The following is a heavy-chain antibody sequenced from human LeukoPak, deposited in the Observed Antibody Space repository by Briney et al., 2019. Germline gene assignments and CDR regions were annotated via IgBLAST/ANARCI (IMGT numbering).Heavy chain of an antibody. D-gene: IGHD3-3*01. CDR1: GFTFSSYS. CDR3: ARDDRYYDFWSGRLAFDY. V-gene: IGHV3-21*01. CDR2: ISSSSSYI. Sequence: GGSLRLSCAASGFTFSSYSMNWVRQAPGKGLEWVSSISSSSSYIYYADSVKGRFTISRDNAKNSLYLQMNSLRAGDTAVYYCARDDRYYDFWSGRLAFDYWGQGTLVTVSS. J-gene: IGHJ4*02.